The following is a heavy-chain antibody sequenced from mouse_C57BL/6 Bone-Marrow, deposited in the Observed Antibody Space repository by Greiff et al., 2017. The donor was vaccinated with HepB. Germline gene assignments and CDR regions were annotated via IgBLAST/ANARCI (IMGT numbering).Heavy chain of an antibody. Sequence: EVLLVESGGGLVQPGGSLKLSCAASGFTFSDYFMYWVRQTPEKRLEWVGYISNGGGSTYYPDTVKGRCTLSRDNAKNTLYLQMSRLKSEDTAMYYCARYGNYPMDYWGQGTSVTVSS. CDR3: ARYGNYPMDY. D-gene: IGHD2-1*01. V-gene: IGHV5-12*01. J-gene: IGHJ4*01. CDR2: ISNGGGST. CDR1: GFTFSDYF.